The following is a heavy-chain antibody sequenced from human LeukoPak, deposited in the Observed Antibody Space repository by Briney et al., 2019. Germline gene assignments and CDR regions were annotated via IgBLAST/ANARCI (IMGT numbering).Heavy chain of an antibody. Sequence: ASVNVSCKASGGTFSSYAISWVRQAPGQGLEWMGGIIPIFGTANYAQKFQGRVTITADESTSTAYMELSSLRSEDTAVYYCARRAVAGTSAFDIWGQGTMVTVSP. CDR2: IIPIFGTA. J-gene: IGHJ3*02. CDR3: ARRAVAGTSAFDI. D-gene: IGHD6-19*01. V-gene: IGHV1-69*13. CDR1: GGTFSSYA.